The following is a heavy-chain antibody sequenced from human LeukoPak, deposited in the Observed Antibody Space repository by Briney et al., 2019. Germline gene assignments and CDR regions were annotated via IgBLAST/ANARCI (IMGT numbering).Heavy chain of an antibody. J-gene: IGHJ5*02. Sequence: SETLSLTCTVSGGSISSYYWSWIRQPPGKGLEWIGYIYYSGITNYNPSLKSRVTISVATSKNQFSLKLSSVTAADTAVYYCARPRADRAWFDPWGQGTLVTVSS. CDR3: ARPRADRAWFDP. V-gene: IGHV4-59*12. CDR2: IYYSGIT. D-gene: IGHD5-18*01. CDR1: GGSISSYY.